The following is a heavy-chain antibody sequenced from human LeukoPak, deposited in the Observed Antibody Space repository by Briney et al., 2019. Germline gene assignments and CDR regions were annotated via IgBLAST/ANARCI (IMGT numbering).Heavy chain of an antibody. D-gene: IGHD1-26*01. Sequence: SETLSLTCTVSGGSISSSSYYWGWIRQPPGKGLEWIGSIYYSGSTYYNPSLKSRITISVDTSKNQFSLKLSSVTAADTAVYYCARVPWELLHNWFDPWGQGTLVTVSS. J-gene: IGHJ5*02. CDR1: GGSISSSSYY. CDR3: ARVPWELLHNWFDP. V-gene: IGHV4-39*07. CDR2: IYYSGST.